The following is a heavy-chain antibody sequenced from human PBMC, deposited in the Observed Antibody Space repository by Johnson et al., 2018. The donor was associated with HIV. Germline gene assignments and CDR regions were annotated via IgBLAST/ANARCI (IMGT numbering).Heavy chain of an antibody. Sequence: QVQLVESGGGLVQPGGSLRLSCAASGFTFSDYYMSWIRQAPGKGLEWVSYISSSGSTIYYADYVKGRFPISRDNAKNSLYLQMNSLRAEDTAVYYCARAGRQQLVLDAFDIWGQGTTVTVSS. D-gene: IGHD6-13*01. J-gene: IGHJ3*02. CDR2: ISSSGSTI. V-gene: IGHV3-11*01. CDR3: ARAGRQQLVLDAFDI. CDR1: GFTFSDYY.